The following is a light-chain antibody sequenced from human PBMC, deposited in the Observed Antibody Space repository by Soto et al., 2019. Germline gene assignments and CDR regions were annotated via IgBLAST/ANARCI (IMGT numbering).Light chain of an antibody. CDR1: QSVRNY. CDR2: GAS. V-gene: IGKV3-20*01. Sequence: EIVWTQSPPTLCLYPRERATLTCRASQSVRNYLAWYQQKPGQAPRLLIYGASSRATGIPDRFSGSGSGTDFTLTISRLEPEDFAVYYCHQYGSSPATFGQGTKVDI. J-gene: IGKJ1*01. CDR3: HQYGSSPAT.